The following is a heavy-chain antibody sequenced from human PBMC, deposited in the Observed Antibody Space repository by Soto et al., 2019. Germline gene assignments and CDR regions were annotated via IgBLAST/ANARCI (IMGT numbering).Heavy chain of an antibody. V-gene: IGHV3-21*01. CDR3: ARESEDLTSNFDY. J-gene: IGHJ4*02. Sequence: GGSLRLSCAASGFTFTRYSMNWVRQAPGKGLEWVSSISSTTNYIYYAGSMKGRFTVSRDNAKNSVYLEMNSLSAEDTAVYYCARESEDLTSNFDYWGQGTLVTVSS. CDR2: ISSTTNYI. CDR1: GFTFTRYS.